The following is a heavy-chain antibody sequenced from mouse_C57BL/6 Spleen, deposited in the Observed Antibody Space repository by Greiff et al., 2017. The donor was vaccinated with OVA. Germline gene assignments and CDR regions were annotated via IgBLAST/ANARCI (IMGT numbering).Heavy chain of an antibody. D-gene: IGHD1-1*01. V-gene: IGHV5-4*01. CDR1: GFTFSSYA. CDR3: ARDYYGSNGGLAY. J-gene: IGHJ3*01. Sequence: EVQRVESGGGLVKPGGSLKLSCAASGFTFSSYAMSWVRQTPEKRLEWVATISDGGSYTYYPDNVKGRFTISRDNAKNHLYLQMSHLKAEDTDMYDGARDYYGSNGGLAYWGQGTLVTVSA. CDR2: ISDGGSYT.